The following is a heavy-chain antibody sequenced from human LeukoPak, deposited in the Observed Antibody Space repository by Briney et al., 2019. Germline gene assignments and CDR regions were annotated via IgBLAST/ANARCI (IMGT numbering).Heavy chain of an antibody. CDR3: ARVGGRYSYGYYYYMDV. CDR1: GYTFTGYY. V-gene: IGHV1-2*06. J-gene: IGHJ6*03. Sequence: ASVKVSCKASGYTFTGYYMHWVRQAPGQGLEWMGRINPNIGGTNYAQKFQGRVTMTRDTSISTAYMELSRLRSDDTAVYYCARVGGRYSYGYYYYMDVWGKGTTVTVSS. CDR2: INPNIGGT. D-gene: IGHD5-18*01.